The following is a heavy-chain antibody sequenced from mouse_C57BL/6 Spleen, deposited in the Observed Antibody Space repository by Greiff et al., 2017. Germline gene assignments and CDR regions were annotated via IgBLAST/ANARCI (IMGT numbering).Heavy chain of an antibody. CDR1: GYTFTDYY. CDR3: ARHDGYSYYAMDY. J-gene: IGHJ4*01. D-gene: IGHD2-3*01. V-gene: IGHV1-75*01. Sequence: QVQLKESGPELVKPGASVKISCKASGYTFTDYYINWVKQRPGQGLEWIGWIFPGSGSTYYNEKFKGKATLTVDKSSSTAYMLLSSLTSEDSAVYFCARHDGYSYYAMDYWGQGTSVTVSS. CDR2: IFPGSGST.